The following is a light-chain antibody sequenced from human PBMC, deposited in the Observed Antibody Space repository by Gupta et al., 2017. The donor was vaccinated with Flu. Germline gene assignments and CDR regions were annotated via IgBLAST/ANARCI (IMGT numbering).Light chain of an antibody. CDR3: MQGAHWPWP. CDR2: RVS. Sequence: MYRVSYLESGVIDRFSGSGSGTDFTLKISRVEAEDVGVYYCMQGAHWPWPFGKGTKAE. V-gene: IGKV2-30*01. J-gene: IGKJ1*01.